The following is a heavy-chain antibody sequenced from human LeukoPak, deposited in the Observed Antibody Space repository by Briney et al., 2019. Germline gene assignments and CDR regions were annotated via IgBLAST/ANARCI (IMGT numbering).Heavy chain of an antibody. D-gene: IGHD1-20*01. CDR1: GGCISSYY. Sequence: SETLSLTCTVSGGCISSYYWSWIWQPAGKGLEWIGRIYTSGSTNYNPSLKSRVTMSVDTSKNQFSLKLSSVTAADTAGYYCARADNWNGEGFDPWGQGTLVTVSS. V-gene: IGHV4-4*07. J-gene: IGHJ5*02. CDR2: IYTSGST. CDR3: ARADNWNGEGFDP.